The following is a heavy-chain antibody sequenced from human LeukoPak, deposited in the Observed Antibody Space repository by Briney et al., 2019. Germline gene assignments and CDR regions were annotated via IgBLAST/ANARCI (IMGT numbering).Heavy chain of an antibody. J-gene: IGHJ3*02. D-gene: IGHD2-15*01. CDR1: GHAFTSYG. CDR3: AREDCSGGSCYSLSLTPVFHVFDI. Sequence: ASVKVACKASGHAFTSYGISWVRQAPGQGLEWMGWISAYNGNTNYATKLQGRVTMTKDTSTSTAYMELRSLRSDDTAVYYCAREDCSGGSCYSLSLTPVFHVFDIWGQGTMVTVPS. V-gene: IGHV1-18*01. CDR2: ISAYNGNT.